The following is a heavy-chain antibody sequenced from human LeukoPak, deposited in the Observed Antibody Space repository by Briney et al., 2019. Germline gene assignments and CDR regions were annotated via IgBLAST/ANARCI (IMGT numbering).Heavy chain of an antibody. D-gene: IGHD3-10*01. CDR1: GGSISSSSYY. CDR2: IYYSGST. CDR3: ARDFPRITMVRGAPKDV. Sequence: SETLSLTCTVSGGSISSSSYYWGWIRQPPGKGLEWIGSIYYSGSTYYNPSLKSRVTISVDTSKNQFSLKLSSVTAADTAVYYCARDFPRITMVRGAPKDVWGKGTTVTVSS. V-gene: IGHV4-39*07. J-gene: IGHJ6*04.